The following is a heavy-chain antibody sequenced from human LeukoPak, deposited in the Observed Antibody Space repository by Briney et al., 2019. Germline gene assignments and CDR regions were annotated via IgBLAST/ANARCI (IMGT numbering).Heavy chain of an antibody. CDR3: ARANMEVGTKYPIDY. CDR1: GFTFSNYA. V-gene: IGHV3-23*01. Sequence: GGSLRLSCAASGFTFSNYAMSWVRQAPGKGLRWVSVISGSGGSTYYTDSVKGRFAISRDNSKNTLYLQMNSLRAEDTAVYYCARANMEVGTKYPIDYWGQGTLVTVSS. CDR2: ISGSGGST. D-gene: IGHD1-14*01. J-gene: IGHJ4*02.